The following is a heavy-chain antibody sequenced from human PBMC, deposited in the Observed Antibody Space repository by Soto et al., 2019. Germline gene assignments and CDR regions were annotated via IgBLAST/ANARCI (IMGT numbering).Heavy chain of an antibody. CDR2: ISSSSAYF. Sequence: EVHLVEAGGGLVKPGESLTLSCAASGFTFGSFTLNWVRQAPGKGLEWVSSISSSSAYFYYAVPVKGRFTISRDNARSTLYLQLNRLRLDDTAVYFCARDGLTFGGDWGQGNLVAGSS. J-gene: IGHJ4*02. CDR1: GFTFGSFT. D-gene: IGHD3-16*01. V-gene: IGHV3-21*06. CDR3: ARDGLTFGGD.